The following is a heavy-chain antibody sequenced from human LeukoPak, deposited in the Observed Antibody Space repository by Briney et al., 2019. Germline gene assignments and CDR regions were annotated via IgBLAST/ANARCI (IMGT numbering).Heavy chain of an antibody. D-gene: IGHD6-19*01. Sequence: SETLSLTCTVSGGSISSSSYYWGWIRQPPGKGLEWIGSIYYSGSTYYNPSLKSRVTISVDTSKNQFSLKLSSVTAADTAVYFCATSGYSSGWYGVVDYWGQGTLVTVSS. CDR1: GGSISSSSYY. CDR3: ATSGYSSGWYGVVDY. V-gene: IGHV4-39*01. CDR2: IYYSGST. J-gene: IGHJ4*02.